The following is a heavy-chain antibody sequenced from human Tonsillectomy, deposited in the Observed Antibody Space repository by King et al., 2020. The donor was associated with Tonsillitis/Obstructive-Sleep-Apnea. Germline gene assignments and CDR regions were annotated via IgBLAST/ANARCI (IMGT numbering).Heavy chain of an antibody. V-gene: IGHV2-5*02. CDR3: AHRGEXATIKIGSFDY. Sequence: TLKESGPTLVKPTQTLTLTCTFSGFSLSTSGVGVGWIRQPPGKALEWLALIYWDDDKRYSPSLKSRLTITKDTPKTQVGLTMTNMDPVDTATYYCAHRGEXATIKIGSFDYWGQGTLVTVSS. J-gene: IGHJ4*02. D-gene: IGHD5-24*01. CDR2: IYWDDDK. CDR1: GFSLSTSGVG.